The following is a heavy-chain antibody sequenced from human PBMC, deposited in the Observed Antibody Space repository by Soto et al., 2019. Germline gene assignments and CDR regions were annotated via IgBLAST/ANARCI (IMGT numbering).Heavy chain of an antibody. D-gene: IGHD3-3*01. CDR2: ISAYNGNT. Sequence: GASVKVSCKASGYTFTSYGISWVRQAPGQGLEWMGWISAYNGNTNYAQKLQGRVTMTTDTSTSTAYMELRSLRSDDTAVYYCARVRYDFWSGYYKPFDPWGQGTLVTVSS. J-gene: IGHJ5*02. V-gene: IGHV1-18*01. CDR1: GYTFTSYG. CDR3: ARVRYDFWSGYYKPFDP.